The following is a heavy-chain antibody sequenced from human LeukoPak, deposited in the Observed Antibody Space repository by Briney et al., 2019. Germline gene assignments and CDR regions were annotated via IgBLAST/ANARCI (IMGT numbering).Heavy chain of an antibody. CDR2: IKRQMDGATT. Sequence: GDSLRLSCVASGFSFSEDWMNWVRQAPGRGLEWLGRIKRQMDGATTGYAAPVKGRFIISRDDSKNTLSLQMNSLKTEDTAIYYCMTERYWPNGGYVHWGQGTLVTVSS. CDR1: GFSFSEDW. J-gene: IGHJ4*02. CDR3: MTERYWPNGGYVH. D-gene: IGHD2-8*01. V-gene: IGHV3-15*01.